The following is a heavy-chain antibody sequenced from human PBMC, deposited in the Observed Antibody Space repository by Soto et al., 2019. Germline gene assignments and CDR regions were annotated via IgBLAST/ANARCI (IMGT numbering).Heavy chain of an antibody. Sequence: SETLSLTCTVSGGSISSSSYYWGWIRQPPGKGLEWIGSIYYSGSTYYNPSLKSRVTISVDTSKNQFSLKLSSVTAADTAVYYCARHGDMVTGTPKYFDYWGQGTLVTVSS. V-gene: IGHV4-39*01. CDR2: IYYSGST. CDR1: GGSISSSSYY. D-gene: IGHD1-20*01. J-gene: IGHJ4*02. CDR3: ARHGDMVTGTPKYFDY.